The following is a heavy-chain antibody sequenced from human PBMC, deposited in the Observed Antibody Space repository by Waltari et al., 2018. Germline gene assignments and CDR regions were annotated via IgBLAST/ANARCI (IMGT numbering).Heavy chain of an antibody. Sequence: EVQLLVSGGGLVQPGGSLRLSCAASGFTFGSLAMTWVRQAPGKGLEWVAAIIGSSGSTNYADSVEGRFTISRNNSNNTLYLQMMNLRAEDTAVEYCAKGSLGNLLEYFHHWGQGTLVTVSS. CDR1: GFTFGSLA. V-gene: IGHV3-23*01. CDR2: IIGSSGST. CDR3: AKGSLGNLLEYFHH. J-gene: IGHJ1*01.